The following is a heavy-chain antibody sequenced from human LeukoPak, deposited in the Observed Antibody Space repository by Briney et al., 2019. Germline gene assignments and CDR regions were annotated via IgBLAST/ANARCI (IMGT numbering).Heavy chain of an antibody. Sequence: GGSLRLSCAASGFSFISYGMHWVRQAPGKGLEWVGVISDDGRNKKYADSVKGRFTISRDNSKDTLYLQMNSLSDEDTAVYYCAKRPSDYGDYVTYFDYWGQGTLVTVSS. CDR3: AKRPSDYGDYVTYFDY. CDR2: ISDDGRNK. CDR1: GFSFISYG. V-gene: IGHV3-30*18. D-gene: IGHD4-17*01. J-gene: IGHJ4*02.